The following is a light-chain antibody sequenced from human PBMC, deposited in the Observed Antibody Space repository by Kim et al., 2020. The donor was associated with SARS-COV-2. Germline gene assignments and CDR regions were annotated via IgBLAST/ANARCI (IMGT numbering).Light chain of an antibody. CDR3: QHRQT. J-gene: IGKJ1*01. Sequence: STQSASVGARVTPVCRASQSVSRWLAWYQPKPGKAPKLLIYDGSNLQSGVPSRFSGSGSGTEFTLTISSLQPDDFAIYYSQHRQTFGQGTKVDIK. V-gene: IGKV1-5*02. CDR2: DGS. CDR1: QSVSRW.